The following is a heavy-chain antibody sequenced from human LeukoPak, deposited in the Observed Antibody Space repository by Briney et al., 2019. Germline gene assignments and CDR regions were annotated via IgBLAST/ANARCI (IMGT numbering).Heavy chain of an antibody. CDR2: ISAYNGNT. D-gene: IGHD1-14*01. V-gene: IGHV1-18*01. Sequence: GASVKVSCKASGYTFTSYGISWVRQAPGQGLEWMGWISAYNGNTNYAQKFQGRVTMTEDTSTDTAYMELSSLRSEDTAVYYCATDPDQGGPMSGWGQGTLVTVSS. CDR3: ATDPDQGGPMSG. J-gene: IGHJ4*02. CDR1: GYTFTSYG.